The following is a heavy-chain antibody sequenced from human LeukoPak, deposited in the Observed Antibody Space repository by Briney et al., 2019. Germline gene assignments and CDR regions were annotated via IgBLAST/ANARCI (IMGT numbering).Heavy chain of an antibody. CDR2: IYTSGST. CDR3: ARQGGYSSSPDY. J-gene: IGHJ4*02. Sequence: SETLPLTCTVSGGSISSYYWSWIRQPAGKGLEWIGRIYTSGSTNYNPSLKSRVTISVDTSKNQFSLKLSSVTAADTAVYYCARQGGYSSSPDYWGQGTLVTVSS. V-gene: IGHV4-4*07. CDR1: GGSISSYY. D-gene: IGHD6-13*01.